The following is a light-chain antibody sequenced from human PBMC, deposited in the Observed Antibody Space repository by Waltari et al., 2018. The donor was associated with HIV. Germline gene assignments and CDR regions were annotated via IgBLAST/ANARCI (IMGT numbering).Light chain of an antibody. Sequence: QPALTQPASVSGSPGQSITISCTGTTSDVGGYNYVSWYQHHPGKAPKLIIYEVSNRPSDISSRFSASKSGNTASLTISGLQAEDEADYYCNSYTSMSHLVFGGGTKLTV. CDR3: NSYTSMSHLV. CDR1: TSDVGGYNY. CDR2: EVS. V-gene: IGLV2-14*01. J-gene: IGLJ3*02.